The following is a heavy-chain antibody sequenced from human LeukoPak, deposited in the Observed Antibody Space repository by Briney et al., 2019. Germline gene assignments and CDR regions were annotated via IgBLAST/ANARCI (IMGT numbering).Heavy chain of an antibody. CDR3: ARGRGGSWYFFDY. CDR1: GGSISSNY. V-gene: IGHV4-4*07. CDR2: IYTSGST. J-gene: IGHJ4*02. D-gene: IGHD6-13*01. Sequence: SETLSLTCTVSGGSISSNYWSWIRQPAGEGLGWIGRIYTSGSTNYNPSLTSRVTMSVDTSKNQFSLKLSSVTAADTAVYYCARGRGGSWYFFDYWGQGTLVTVSS.